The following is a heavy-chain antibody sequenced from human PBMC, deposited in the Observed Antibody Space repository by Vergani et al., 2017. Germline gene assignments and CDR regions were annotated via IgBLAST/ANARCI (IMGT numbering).Heavy chain of an antibody. CDR2: ISWDGGST. Sequence: EVQLVESGGVVVPPGGSLRLSCAASGFTFDDYTMHWVRQAPGKGLEWVSLISWDGGSTYYADSVKGRFTISRDNSKNSLYLQMNSLRTEDTALYYCAKDISXWPEYYYYYYGMDVWGQGTTVTVSS. CDR1: GFTFDDYT. V-gene: IGHV3-43*01. J-gene: IGHJ6*02. D-gene: IGHD6-19*01. CDR3: AKDISXWPEYYYYYYGMDV.